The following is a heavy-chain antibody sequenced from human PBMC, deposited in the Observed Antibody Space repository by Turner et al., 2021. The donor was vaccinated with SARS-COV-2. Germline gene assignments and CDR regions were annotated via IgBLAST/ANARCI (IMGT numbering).Heavy chain of an antibody. D-gene: IGHD2-2*01. CDR2: ISSSSSYI. CDR1: GSTFSSYS. CDR3: ARDHRPVVVPAAKRAGSYYYGMDV. Sequence: EVQLVESGGGLVKPGGSLRLPCSASGSTFSSYSRNWVRQAPGRGLEWVSSISSSSSYIYCADSVKGRFTISRDNAKNSLYLQMNSLRAEDTAVYYCARDHRPVVVPAAKRAGSYYYGMDVWGQGTTVTVSS. J-gene: IGHJ6*02. V-gene: IGHV3-21*01.